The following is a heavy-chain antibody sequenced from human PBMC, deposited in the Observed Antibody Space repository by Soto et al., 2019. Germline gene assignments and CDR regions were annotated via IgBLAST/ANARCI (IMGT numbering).Heavy chain of an antibody. D-gene: IGHD3-3*01. V-gene: IGHV1-46*04. CDR2: SYPSCGST. CDR1: GYTFTSYY. Sequence: QVQLVQSGAEVKKPGVSVKISCKASGYTFTSYYMHWVLQAPVPGLEWMGKSYPSCGSTSYAQKLQGRVTVTGDTSTNTVYMEMSSLTSEDTAIDYCARDLNYDFYDFWGQGTLVIVSS. J-gene: IGHJ4*02. CDR3: ARDLNYDFYDF.